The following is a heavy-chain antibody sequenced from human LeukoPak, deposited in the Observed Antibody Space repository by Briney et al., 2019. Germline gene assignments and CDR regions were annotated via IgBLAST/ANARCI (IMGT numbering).Heavy chain of an antibody. J-gene: IGHJ5*02. V-gene: IGHV4-61*09. D-gene: IGHD6-6*01. CDR2: IYTSGST. CDR1: GGSISGGSYY. CDR3: ARARGSSSGPRIDNWFDP. Sequence: PSETLSLTCTVSGGSISGGSYYWSWIRQPAGKGLEWIGHIYTSGSTNYNPSLKSRVTISVDTSKNQFSLKLTSVTAADTAVYSCARARGSSSGPRIDNWFDPWGQGTLVTVSS.